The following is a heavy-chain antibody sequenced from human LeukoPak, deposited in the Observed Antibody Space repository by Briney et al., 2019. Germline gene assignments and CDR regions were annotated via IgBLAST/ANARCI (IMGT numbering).Heavy chain of an antibody. CDR3: ARDSGTTGEVKFDP. J-gene: IGHJ5*02. Sequence: PSETLSLTCTVSGGSISSYYWNWIRQPAGKGLEWIGRINTSGTNYNPSLRSRVTISVDSSRNQFSLRLRSVTAADTAVYYCARDSGTTGEVKFDPWGQGTLVTVSS. CDR2: INTSGT. D-gene: IGHD3-10*01. V-gene: IGHV4-4*07. CDR1: GGSISSYY.